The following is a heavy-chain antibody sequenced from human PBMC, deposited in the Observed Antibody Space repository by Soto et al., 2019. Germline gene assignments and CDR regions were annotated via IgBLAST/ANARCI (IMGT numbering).Heavy chain of an antibody. V-gene: IGHV1-69*04. D-gene: IGHD2-15*01. Sequence: ASVKVSCKASGGTFSSYTISWVRQAPGQGLEWMGRIIPILGIANYAQKFQGRVTITADKSTSTAYMELSSLRSEDTAVYYCARDADCSGGSCYQGEYYYYYYMDVWGKGTTVTVSS. CDR2: IIPILGIA. J-gene: IGHJ6*03. CDR3: ARDADCSGGSCYQGEYYYYYYMDV. CDR1: GGTFSSYT.